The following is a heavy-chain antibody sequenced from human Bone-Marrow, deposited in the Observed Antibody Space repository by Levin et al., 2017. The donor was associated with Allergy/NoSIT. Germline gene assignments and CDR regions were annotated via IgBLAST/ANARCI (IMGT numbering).Heavy chain of an antibody. J-gene: IGHJ3*02. CDR3: ARGIIGDVRVAHKEAFDI. Sequence: GGSLRLSCTVSGFTFSIYSINWVRQAPGKGLEWVSSISSSGSDMYYVDSVKGRFTISRDNAKNSLTLQMNSLKVEDTAVYYCARGIIGDVRVAHKEAFDIWGQGTMVSVSS. V-gene: IGHV3-21*01. CDR2: ISSSGSDM. D-gene: IGHD3-10*02. CDR1: GFTFSIYS.